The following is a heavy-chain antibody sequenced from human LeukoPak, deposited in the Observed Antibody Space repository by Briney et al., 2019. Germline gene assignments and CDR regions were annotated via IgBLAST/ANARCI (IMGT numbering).Heavy chain of an antibody. D-gene: IGHD4-17*01. Sequence: RASVKVSCKASGYTFTSYGISWVRQAPGQGLEWMGWISAYNGNTNYAQKLQGRVTMTTDTSTSTAYMELRSLRSDDTAVYYCARYFGGDYSPDFDYWGQGTLVTVSS. CDR1: GYTFTSYG. V-gene: IGHV1-18*01. CDR2: ISAYNGNT. J-gene: IGHJ4*02. CDR3: ARYFGGDYSPDFDY.